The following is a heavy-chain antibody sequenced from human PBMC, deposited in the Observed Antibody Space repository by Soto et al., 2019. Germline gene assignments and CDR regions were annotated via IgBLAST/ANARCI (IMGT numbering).Heavy chain of an antibody. CDR1: GGSISSGGYY. CDR3: ARGINGGPFDY. D-gene: IGHD4-17*01. J-gene: IGHJ4*02. Sequence: SETLSLTCTVSGGSISSGGYYGSWIRQHPGKGLEWIGYIYYSGSTYYNPSLKSRVTTSVDTSKNQFSLKLSSVTAADTAVYYCARGINGGPFDYWGQGTLVTVSS. V-gene: IGHV4-31*03. CDR2: IYYSGST.